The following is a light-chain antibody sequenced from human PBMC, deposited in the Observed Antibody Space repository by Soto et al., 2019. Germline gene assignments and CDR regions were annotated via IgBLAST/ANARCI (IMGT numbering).Light chain of an antibody. CDR2: DNT. J-gene: IGLJ2*01. CDR3: GTWDSSLSAVV. Sequence: QSVLTQPPSVSAAPGQKVTISCSGSNSNIVNHYVAWYRQLPGTAPKLLIYDNTHRPSGIPDRVSGSKSGTSATLGITGLQTGDEADYYCGTWDSSLSAVVFGGGTKLTVL. CDR1: NSNIVNHY. V-gene: IGLV1-51*01.